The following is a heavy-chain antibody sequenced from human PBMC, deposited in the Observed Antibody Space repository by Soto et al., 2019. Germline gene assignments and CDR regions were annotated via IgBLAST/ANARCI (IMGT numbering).Heavy chain of an antibody. D-gene: IGHD2-8*02. Sequence: QVHLVESGGGVVQPGRSLRLSCVASAFSFRHYAMHWVRQAPGKGLEWVAIISFDGSDKYYADSVKGRFTISRDNSKNTLYLQTNSLRVEETAVYYYAKPFVGEGLLVSDYWGQGTLGTVSS. CDR2: ISFDGSDK. J-gene: IGHJ4*02. CDR1: AFSFRHYA. CDR3: AKPFVGEGLLVSDY. V-gene: IGHV3-30*18.